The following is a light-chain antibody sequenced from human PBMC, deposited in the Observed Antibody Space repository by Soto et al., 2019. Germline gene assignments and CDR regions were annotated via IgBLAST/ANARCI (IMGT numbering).Light chain of an antibody. CDR2: GAY. V-gene: IGKV3-15*01. CDR1: QSVGRN. Sequence: EIMMTQSPATLSVSPGERATLSCRASQSVGRNLAWYQQKPGQGPRLLIYGAYTRATGIPARLSGSGSGTDVTLTISSLQSEYFAVYYCQQYNDWPPYTFGQGTKLEIK. CDR3: QQYNDWPPYT. J-gene: IGKJ2*01.